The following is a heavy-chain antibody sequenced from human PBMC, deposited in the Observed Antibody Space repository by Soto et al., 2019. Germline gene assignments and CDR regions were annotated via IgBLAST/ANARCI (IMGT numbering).Heavy chain of an antibody. CDR1: GFTFSSCT. V-gene: IGHV3-21*01. CDR3: ARDFRDGYYFDY. CDR2: ISSSTGYT. J-gene: IGHJ4*02. D-gene: IGHD5-12*01. Sequence: PGGSLRLSCAASGFTFSSCTMNWVRQAPGKGLEWVSSISSSTGYTYYADSVKGRFTISRDNAKNSLYLQMNSLRAEDMAVYYCARDFRDGYYFDYWGQGTLVTVSS.